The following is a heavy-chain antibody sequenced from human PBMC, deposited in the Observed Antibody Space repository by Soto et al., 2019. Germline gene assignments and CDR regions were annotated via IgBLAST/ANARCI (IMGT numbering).Heavy chain of an antibody. CDR1: GGSISSYY. CDR2: IYYSGST. Sequence: PSETLSLTCTVSGGSISSYYRSWIRQPPGKGLEWIGYIYYSGSTNYNPSLKSRVTISVDTSKNQFSLKLNSMTAADTAVYYCARHNYGSGSTYFDYWGQGTLVTVSS. V-gene: IGHV4-59*08. CDR3: ARHNYGSGSTYFDY. J-gene: IGHJ4*02. D-gene: IGHD3-10*01.